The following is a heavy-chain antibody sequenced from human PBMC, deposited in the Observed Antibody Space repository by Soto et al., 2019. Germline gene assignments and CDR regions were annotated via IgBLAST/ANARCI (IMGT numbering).Heavy chain of an antibody. J-gene: IGHJ4*02. Sequence: SETLSLTCAVSGGSISSSNWWSWVRQPPGKGLEWIGEIYHSGSTNYNPSLKSRVTISVDKSKNQFSLKLSSVTAADTAVYYCARNDYAGTYLFDYPGQGTLVTIS. CDR3: ARNDYAGTYLFDY. V-gene: IGHV4-4*02. CDR2: IYHSGST. CDR1: GGSISSSNW. D-gene: IGHD4-17*01.